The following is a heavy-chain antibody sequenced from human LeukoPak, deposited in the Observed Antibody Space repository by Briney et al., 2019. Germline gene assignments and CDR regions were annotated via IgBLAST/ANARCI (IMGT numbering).Heavy chain of an antibody. J-gene: IGHJ5*02. Sequence: ASVKVSCKASGYTFTSFGITWVRQAPGQGLEWVGWMNTYNGNTNYAQKFQGRVTMTSDTSTSTAYMELRSLRSDDTAVYYCARDDYRDYSSWFNPWGQGTLVTVSS. V-gene: IGHV1-18*01. D-gene: IGHD4-17*01. CDR2: MNTYNGNT. CDR1: GYTFTSFG. CDR3: ARDDYRDYSSWFNP.